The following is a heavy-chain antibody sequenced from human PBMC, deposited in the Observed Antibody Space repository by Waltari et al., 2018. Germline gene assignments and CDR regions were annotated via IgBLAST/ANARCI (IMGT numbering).Heavy chain of an antibody. V-gene: IGHV4-39*07. D-gene: IGHD1-26*01. CDR3: ARGVGAIY. J-gene: IGHJ4*01. CDR2: FNYGGNT. CDR1: GGSISTNRYI. Sequence: QVQMQESGPGLVRPSETLSLTCAVSGGSISTNRYIWGWIRQPPGKGLEWIASFNYGGNTYDNPSLKSRGTIAGDTSKNQLSSNLNCVTAADTAVYYCARGVGAIYWGHGTLVTVSS.